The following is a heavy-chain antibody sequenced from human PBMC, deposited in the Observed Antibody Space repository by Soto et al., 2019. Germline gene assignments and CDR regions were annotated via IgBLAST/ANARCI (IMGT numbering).Heavy chain of an antibody. CDR1: GYTFTSYG. CDR3: ARDSPLYYYDSSGEKPFDY. CDR2: ISAYNGNT. V-gene: IGHV1-18*01. J-gene: IGHJ4*02. Sequence: ASVKVSCKASGYTFTSYGISWVRQAPGQGLEWMGWISAYNGNTNYAQKLQGRVTMTTDTSTSTAYMELRSLRSDDTAVYYCARDSPLYYYDSSGEKPFDYWGQGTLVTVSS. D-gene: IGHD3-22*01.